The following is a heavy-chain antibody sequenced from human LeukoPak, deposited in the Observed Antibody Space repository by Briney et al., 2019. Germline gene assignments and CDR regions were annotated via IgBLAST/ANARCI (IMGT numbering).Heavy chain of an antibody. CDR1: GFTFSSYA. V-gene: IGHV3-23*01. Sequence: GGSVRLSCAASGFTFSSYAMSWVSQVPGKGLEWVSAISGSGGSTYYADSVKGRFTISRGNSKNTLYLQMNSLRAEDTAVYYCAKDTDASDIWGQGTMVTVSS. J-gene: IGHJ3*02. CDR3: AKDTDASDI. CDR2: ISGSGGST.